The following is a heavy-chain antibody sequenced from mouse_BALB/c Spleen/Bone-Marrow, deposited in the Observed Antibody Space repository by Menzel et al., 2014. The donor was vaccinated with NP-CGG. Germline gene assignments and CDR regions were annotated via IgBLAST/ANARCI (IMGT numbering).Heavy chain of an antibody. Sequence: EVQRVESGPELVKPGASVKMSCKASGYTFTSYIMHWVKQKPGQGLEWIGYINPYNDGTKYNEKFKGKATLTSDKSSSTAYVELSSLTSEDSAVYYCARRWLPYAMDYWGQGTSVTVSS. V-gene: IGHV1-14*01. CDR2: INPYNDGT. CDR3: ARRWLPYAMDY. J-gene: IGHJ4*01. CDR1: GYTFTSYI. D-gene: IGHD2-3*01.